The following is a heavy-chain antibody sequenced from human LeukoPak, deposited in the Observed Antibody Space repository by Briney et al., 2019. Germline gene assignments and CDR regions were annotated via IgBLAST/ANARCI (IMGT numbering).Heavy chain of an antibody. CDR1: RFTFNAYS. J-gene: IGHJ4*02. D-gene: IGHD2-2*03. Sequence: SGGSLTLSRAASRFTFNAYSMNWVRQAPGQGLEWVSYITSSSSTIYYADSVKGRFTISRDNTKKSMYLQMNSLRAEDTAVYYCAKDVDIVVVPAAIYWGQGTLVTVSS. CDR3: AKDVDIVVVPAAIY. CDR2: ITSSSSTI. V-gene: IGHV3-48*01.